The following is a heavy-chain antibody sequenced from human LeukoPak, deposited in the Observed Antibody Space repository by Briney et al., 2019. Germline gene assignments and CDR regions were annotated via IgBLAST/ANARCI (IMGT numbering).Heavy chain of an antibody. D-gene: IGHD6-19*01. CDR3: ASGSHSSGWYPYFEL. CDR1: GGSISSYY. CDR2: IYTTGST. J-gene: IGHJ5*02. V-gene: IGHV4-4*07. Sequence: SETLSLTCTVSGGSISSYYWSWIRQPAGKGLEWIGRIYTTGSTNYNPSLKSRVTISVDTSKNQLSLKLNSVTASDTALFYCASGSHSSGWYPYFELWGPGTLATVSS.